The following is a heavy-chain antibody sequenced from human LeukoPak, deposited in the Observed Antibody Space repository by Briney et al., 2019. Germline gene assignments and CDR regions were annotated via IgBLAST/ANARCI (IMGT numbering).Heavy chain of an antibody. CDR1: SDSISSSY. CDR3: ARGYCSSTICFQYFHH. D-gene: IGHD2-2*01. V-gene: IGHV4-59*01. CDR2: IYYSGST. J-gene: IGHJ1*01. Sequence: PTETLSLTCTVSSDSISSSYWSRIRQPPGKGLEWIGYIYYSGSTNYNPSLKSRVAISVDTSKNQFSLKLNSVTAADTAVYYCARGYCSSTICFQYFHHWGQGTLVTLSS.